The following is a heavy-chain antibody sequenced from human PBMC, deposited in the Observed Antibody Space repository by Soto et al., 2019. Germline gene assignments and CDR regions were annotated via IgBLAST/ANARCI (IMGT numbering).Heavy chain of an antibody. J-gene: IGHJ6*02. CDR2: IKSKTDGGTT. CDR1: GFTFSNAW. V-gene: IGHV3-15*01. CDR3: TTAALYGDPSYYYYGMDV. D-gene: IGHD4-17*01. Sequence: KPGGSLRLSCAASGFTFSNAWMSWVRQAPGKGLEWVGRIKSKTDGGTTDYAAPVKGRFTISRDDSKNTLYLQMNSLKTEDTAVYYCTTAALYGDPSYYYYGMDVWGQGTTVTVSS.